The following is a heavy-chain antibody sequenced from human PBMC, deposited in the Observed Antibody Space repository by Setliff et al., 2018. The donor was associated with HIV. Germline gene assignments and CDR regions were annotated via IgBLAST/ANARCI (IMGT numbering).Heavy chain of an antibody. CDR3: ARGSTAPGFNRFDP. Sequence: RASVKVSCKASGGRFSRYAINWVRQAPGQGLEWIGGIIPIFRTTNFAQNFQGRVTFTTDESTCTAYMDLRSLISDDTAVYYWARGSTAPGFNRFDPWGQGTRVTASS. CDR2: IIPIFRTT. J-gene: IGHJ5*02. D-gene: IGHD6-13*01. CDR1: GGRFSRYA. V-gene: IGHV1-69*05.